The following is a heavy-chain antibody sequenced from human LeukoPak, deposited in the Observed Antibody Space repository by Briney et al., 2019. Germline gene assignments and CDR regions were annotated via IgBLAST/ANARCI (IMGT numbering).Heavy chain of an antibody. D-gene: IGHD3-10*01. Sequence: SGGSLRLSCAATGFTFSSYGMHWVRQAPGKGLEWVAVISYDGSNKYYADSVKGRFTISRDNSKNTLYLQMNSLRAEDTAVYYCARDNRITMVRGVIGYWGQGTLVTVSS. V-gene: IGHV3-30*03. CDR3: ARDNRITMVRGVIGY. J-gene: IGHJ4*02. CDR2: ISYDGSNK. CDR1: GFTFSSYG.